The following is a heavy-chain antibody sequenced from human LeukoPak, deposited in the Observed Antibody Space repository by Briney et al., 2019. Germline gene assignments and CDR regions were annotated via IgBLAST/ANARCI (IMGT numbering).Heavy chain of an antibody. CDR1: GFTFSSYS. CDR2: ISSSSSYI. CDR3: AREVVPAAIDY. V-gene: IGHV3-21*01. J-gene: IGHJ4*02. Sequence: GGSLRLSCAASGFTFSSYSMNWVRQAPGKGLEWVSSISSSSSYIYYADSVRGRFTISRDNAKNSLYLQMNSLRAEDTAVYYCAREVVPAAIDYWGQGTLVTVSS. D-gene: IGHD2-2*01.